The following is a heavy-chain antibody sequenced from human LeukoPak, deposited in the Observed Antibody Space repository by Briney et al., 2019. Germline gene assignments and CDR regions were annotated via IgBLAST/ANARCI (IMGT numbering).Heavy chain of an antibody. J-gene: IGHJ6*03. Sequence: PGGSLRLSCAASGFTFSSYAMHWVRQAPGKGLEWVAFIRYDGSNKYYADSVKGRFTISRDNSNNTLYLQMNSLRPEDTAVYYCAKLDIVIVSATLFDNYYMDVWGTGTTVTVSS. V-gene: IGHV3-30*02. CDR2: IRYDGSNK. D-gene: IGHD2-2*01. CDR3: AKLDIVIVSATLFDNYYMDV. CDR1: GFTFSSYA.